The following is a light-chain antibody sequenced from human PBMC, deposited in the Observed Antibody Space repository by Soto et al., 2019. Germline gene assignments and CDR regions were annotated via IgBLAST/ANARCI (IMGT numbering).Light chain of an antibody. Sequence: QSVLTQPPSASGSPGQSVTISCTGTSSDVGGYNYVSWYQQHPGKAPTLMIYEVSKRPTGVPGRFSGSQSGNTASLTVSGLQAEDEADYYCSSYAGSKNLVFGTGTKLTVL. V-gene: IGLV2-8*01. CDR3: SSYAGSKNLV. J-gene: IGLJ1*01. CDR1: SSDVGGYNY. CDR2: EVS.